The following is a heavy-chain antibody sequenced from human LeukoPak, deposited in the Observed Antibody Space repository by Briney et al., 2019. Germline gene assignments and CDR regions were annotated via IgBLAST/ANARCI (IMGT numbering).Heavy chain of an antibody. CDR3: ARDIVITPSLRWFDP. CDR1: GGSISSGGYY. D-gene: IGHD3-16*01. CDR2: IYYSGST. J-gene: IGHJ5*02. V-gene: IGHV4-31*03. Sequence: SETLSLTCTVSGGSISSGGYYWSWIRQHRGKGLEWIGYIYYSGSTYYNPSLKSRVTISVDTSKNQFSLKLSSVTAADTAVYYCARDIVITPSLRWFDPWGQGTLVTVSS.